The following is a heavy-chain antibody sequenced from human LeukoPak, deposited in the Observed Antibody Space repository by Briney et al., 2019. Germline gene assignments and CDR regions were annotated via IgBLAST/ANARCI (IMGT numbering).Heavy chain of an antibody. CDR3: ARVDYDYVWGSPELYYFDY. CDR1: GYTFTGYY. J-gene: IGHJ4*02. Sequence: ASVKVSCKASGYTFTGYYMHWVRQAPGQGLEWMGWINPNSGGTNYAQKFQGWVTMTRDTSISTAYMELSRLRSDDTAVYYCARVDYDYVWGSPELYYFDYWGQGTLVTVSS. CDR2: INPNSGGT. V-gene: IGHV1-2*04. D-gene: IGHD3-16*01.